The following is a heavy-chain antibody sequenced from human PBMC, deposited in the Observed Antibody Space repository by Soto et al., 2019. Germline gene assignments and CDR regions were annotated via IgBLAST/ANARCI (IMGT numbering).Heavy chain of an antibody. CDR1: GFTFSDY. Sequence: QVQLVESGGGLVKPGGSLRLSCAASGFTFSDYMSWIRQAPGKGLEWVSYISSSGSTIYYADSVKDRFTISRDNAKNSLYLQMNSLRAEDTAVYYCARDTVVFDYWGQGTLVTVSS. CDR2: ISSSGSTI. V-gene: IGHV3-11*01. D-gene: IGHD4-17*01. CDR3: ARDTVVFDY. J-gene: IGHJ4*02.